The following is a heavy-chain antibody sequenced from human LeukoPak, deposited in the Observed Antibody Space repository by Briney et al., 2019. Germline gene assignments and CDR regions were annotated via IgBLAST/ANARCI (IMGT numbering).Heavy chain of an antibody. CDR3: ARRGAGSGGLDY. J-gene: IGHJ4*02. CDR1: GFSFSPYA. Sequence: PGGSLRLSCAASGFSFSPYAMNWVRQAPGKGLEWVSTIIETGASPYYADSVRGRFTVSRDSSKNMFYLQMNSLRAEDTAIYYCARRGAGSGGLDYWGQGTLVTVSS. V-gene: IGHV3-23*01. D-gene: IGHD6-19*01. CDR2: IIETGASP.